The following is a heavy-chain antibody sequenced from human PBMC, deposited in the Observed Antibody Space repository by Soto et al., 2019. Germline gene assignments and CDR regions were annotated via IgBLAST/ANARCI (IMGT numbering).Heavy chain of an antibody. D-gene: IGHD3-22*01. Sequence: QVTLKESGPVLVKPTETLTLTCTVSGFSLRNARMGVSWIRQPPVKALEGLAHILSSDEKSYNTSLKGRVTLSKDTSKSQVVVTMTYVDPVDTATYFCARMLAVNYYYYYVDVWGEGTTVTVSS. V-gene: IGHV2-26*01. CDR3: ARMLAVNYYYYYVDV. J-gene: IGHJ6*03. CDR2: ILSSDEK. CDR1: GFSLRNARMG.